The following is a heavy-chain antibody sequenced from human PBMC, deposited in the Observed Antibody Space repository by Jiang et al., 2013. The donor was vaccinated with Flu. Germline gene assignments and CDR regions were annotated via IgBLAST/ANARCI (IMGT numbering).Heavy chain of an antibody. CDR3: ARSATYYVSHFDY. V-gene: IGHV1-69*02. D-gene: IGHD1-26*01. Sequence: YGGNFQGRVTITADKSTSTVYLDFSSLKSEDTAVYYCARSATYYVSHFDYWGQGTLVTVSS. J-gene: IGHJ4*02.